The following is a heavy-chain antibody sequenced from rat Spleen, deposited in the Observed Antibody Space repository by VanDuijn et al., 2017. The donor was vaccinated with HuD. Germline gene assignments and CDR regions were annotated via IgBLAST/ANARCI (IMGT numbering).Heavy chain of an antibody. D-gene: IGHD1-5*01. CDR2: ITNTGGST. CDR1: GFTFSDYG. Sequence: EVQLVESGGGLVQPGRSLKLSCAASGFTFSDYGVAWVRQAPTKGLEWVASITNTGGSTSYPDSVKGRFTISRDNAKNTLYLQMDSLRSEDTATYYCARLGYNPFDSWGQGVMVTVSS. CDR3: ARLGYNPFDS. J-gene: IGHJ2*01. V-gene: IGHV5-29*01.